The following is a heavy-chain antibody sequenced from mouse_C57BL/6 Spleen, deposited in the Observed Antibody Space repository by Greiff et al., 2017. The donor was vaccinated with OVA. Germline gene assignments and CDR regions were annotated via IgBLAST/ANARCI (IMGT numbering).Heavy chain of an antibody. Sequence: QVQLQQPGAELVKPGASVKLSCKASGYTFTSYWMHWVKQRPGQGLEWIGMIHPNSGSTNYNEKFKSKATLTVDKSSSTAYMQLSSLTSEDSAVYYCARRTDYYGSSLWYFDVWGTGTTVTVSS. V-gene: IGHV1-64*01. J-gene: IGHJ1*03. CDR1: GYTFTSYW. CDR2: IHPNSGST. D-gene: IGHD1-1*01. CDR3: ARRTDYYGSSLWYFDV.